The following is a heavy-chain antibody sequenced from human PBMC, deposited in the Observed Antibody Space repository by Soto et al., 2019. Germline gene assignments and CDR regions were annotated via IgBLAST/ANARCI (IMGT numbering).Heavy chain of an antibody. CDR3: ARDLSINEDDFDI. J-gene: IGHJ3*02. D-gene: IGHD3-16*02. CDR1: GFTFSSYS. V-gene: IGHV3-21*01. Sequence: KTGGSLRLSCAASGFTFSSYSMNWVRQAPGKGLEWVSSISSSSSYIYYADSVKGRFTISRDNAKNSLYLQMNSLRAEDTAVYYCARDLSINEDDFDIWGQGTMVTVSS. CDR2: ISSSSSYI.